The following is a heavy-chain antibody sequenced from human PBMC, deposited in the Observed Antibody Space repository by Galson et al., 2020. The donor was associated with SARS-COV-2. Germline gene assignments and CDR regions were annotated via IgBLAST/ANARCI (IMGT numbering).Heavy chain of an antibody. J-gene: IGHJ3*02. D-gene: IGHD3-10*01. CDR3: AKGEAYNYGSGRYDI. V-gene: IGHV3-9*01. Sequence: GGSLRLSCAASGFTFDDYAMHWVRQAPGKGLAWVAGVSWNSASIGHADSVKGRFTISRDNAKNSVYLQMNSLRPEDTALYYCAKGEAYNYGSGRYDIWGQGTMVTVSS. CDR1: GFTFDDYA. CDR2: VSWNSASI.